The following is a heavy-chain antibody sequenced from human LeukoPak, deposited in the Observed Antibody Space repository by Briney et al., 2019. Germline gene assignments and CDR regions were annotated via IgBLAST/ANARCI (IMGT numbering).Heavy chain of an antibody. V-gene: IGHV4-38-2*02. CDR1: GYSISSGYY. Sequence: SETLSLTCTVSGYSISSGYYWGWIRQPPGKGLEWIGSIYHSGSTYYNPSLKSRVTISVDTSKNQFSLKLSSVTAADTAVYYCAGGLDCSSTSCPFDYWGQGTLVTVSS. CDR3: AGGLDCSSTSCPFDY. J-gene: IGHJ4*02. CDR2: IYHSGST. D-gene: IGHD2-2*01.